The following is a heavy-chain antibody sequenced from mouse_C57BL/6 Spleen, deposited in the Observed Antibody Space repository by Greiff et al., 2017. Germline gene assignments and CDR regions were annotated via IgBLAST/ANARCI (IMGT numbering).Heavy chain of an antibody. Sequence: VKLQQPGAELVRPGSSVKLSCKASGYTFTSYWMHWVKQRPIQGLEWIGNIDPSDSETHYNQKFKDKATLTVDKSSSTAYMQLSSLTSEDSAVYYCARRSLYYYGSSYDYAMDYWGQGTSVTVSS. D-gene: IGHD1-1*01. J-gene: IGHJ4*01. CDR2: IDPSDSET. CDR1: GYTFTSYW. CDR3: ARRSLYYYGSSYDYAMDY. V-gene: IGHV1-52*01.